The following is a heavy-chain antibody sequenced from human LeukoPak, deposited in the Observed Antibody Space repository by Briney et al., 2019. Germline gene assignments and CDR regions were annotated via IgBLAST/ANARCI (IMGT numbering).Heavy chain of an antibody. CDR2: INPNSGGT. Sequence: ASVKVSCKASGYTFTGYYMHWVRQAPGQGLEWMGWINPNSGGTNYAQKFQGRVTMTRDTSISTAYMELSRLRSDDTAVYYCARALRRITMVQGVIPYWSQETLVTVSS. J-gene: IGHJ4*02. V-gene: IGHV1-2*02. CDR3: ARALRRITMVQGVIPY. D-gene: IGHD3-10*01. CDR1: GYTFTGYY.